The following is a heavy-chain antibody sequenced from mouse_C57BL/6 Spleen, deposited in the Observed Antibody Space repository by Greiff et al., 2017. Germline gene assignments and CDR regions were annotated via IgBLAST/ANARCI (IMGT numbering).Heavy chain of an antibody. D-gene: IGHD3-2*02. CDR1: GYAFSSSW. J-gene: IGHJ2*01. CDR2: IYPGDGDT. CDR3: ARETAQAPYYFDY. V-gene: IGHV1-82*01. Sequence: QVQLQQSGPELVKPGASVKISCKASGYAFSSSWMNWVKQRPGKGLEWIGRIYPGDGDTNYNGKFKGKATLTADKSSSTAYMQLSSLTSEDSAVYFCARETAQAPYYFDYWGQGTTLTVSS.